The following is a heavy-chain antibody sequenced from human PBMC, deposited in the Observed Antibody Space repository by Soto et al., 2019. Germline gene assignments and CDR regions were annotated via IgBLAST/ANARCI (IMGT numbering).Heavy chain of an antibody. CDR3: AKDLARYSSGWYYY. V-gene: IGHV3-30*18. CDR2: ISYDGSNK. J-gene: IGHJ4*02. D-gene: IGHD6-19*01. Sequence: GGSLRLSCAASGFTFSSYGMHWVRQAPGKGLEWVAVISYDGSNKYYADSVKGRFTISRDNSKNTLYLQMNSLRAEDTAVYYCAKDLARYSSGWYYYWGQGTLVTVSS. CDR1: GFTFSSYG.